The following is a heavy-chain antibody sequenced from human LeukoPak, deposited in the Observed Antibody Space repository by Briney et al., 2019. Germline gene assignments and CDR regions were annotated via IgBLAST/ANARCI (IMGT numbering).Heavy chain of an antibody. J-gene: IGHJ3*02. D-gene: IGHD3-22*01. CDR1: GFTVSSNY. CDR3: ARDLGRYDSNQGPLDAFDI. Sequence: PGGSLRLSCAASGFTVSSNYMSWVRQAPGKGLEWVSVIYSAGSTYYADSVKGRFTISRDNSKNTLYLQMNSLRAEDTAVHYCARDLGRYDSNQGPLDAFDIWGQGTMVTASS. CDR2: IYSAGST. V-gene: IGHV3-53*01.